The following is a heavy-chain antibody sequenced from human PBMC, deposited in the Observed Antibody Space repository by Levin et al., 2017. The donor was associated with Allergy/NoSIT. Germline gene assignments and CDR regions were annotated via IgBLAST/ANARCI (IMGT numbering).Heavy chain of an antibody. CDR3: ARVVPRVYAFDI. D-gene: IGHD6-13*01. CDR2: ISSSSSYI. V-gene: IGHV3-21*01. J-gene: IGHJ3*02. Sequence: GGSLRLSCAASGFTFSSYSMNWVRQAPGKGLEWVSSISSSSSYIYYADSVKGRFTISRDNAKNSLYLQMNSLRAEDTAVYYCARVVPRVYAFDIWGQGTMVTVSS. CDR1: GFTFSSYS.